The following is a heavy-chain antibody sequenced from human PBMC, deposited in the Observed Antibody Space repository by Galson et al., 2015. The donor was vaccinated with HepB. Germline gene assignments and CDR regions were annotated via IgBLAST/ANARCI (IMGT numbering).Heavy chain of an antibody. V-gene: IGHV3-48*02. D-gene: IGHD6-19*01. Sequence: SLRLSCAASGFTFSSYSMNWVRQAPGKGLEWVSYISSSSSTIYYADSVKGRFTISRDNAKNSLYLQMNSLRDEDTAVYYCARGFPQDAVGDWFDPWGQGTLVTVSS. J-gene: IGHJ5*02. CDR1: GFTFSSYS. CDR2: ISSSSSTI. CDR3: ARGFPQDAVGDWFDP.